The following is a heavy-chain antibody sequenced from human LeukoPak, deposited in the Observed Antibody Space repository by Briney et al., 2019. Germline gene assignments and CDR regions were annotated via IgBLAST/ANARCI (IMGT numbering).Heavy chain of an antibody. CDR1: GFTFSSYA. D-gene: IGHD4-23*01. CDR3: AKSVGYGGNSVLVS. V-gene: IGHV3-23*01. J-gene: IGHJ5*02. Sequence: GGSLRLSCAASGFTFSSYAMSWVRQAPGKGLEWVSGISGSGGNTYYADSVKGRFTISRDNSKNTLYLQMNSLRAEDTAVYYCAKSVGYGGNSVLVSWGQGTLVTVSS. CDR2: ISGSGGNT.